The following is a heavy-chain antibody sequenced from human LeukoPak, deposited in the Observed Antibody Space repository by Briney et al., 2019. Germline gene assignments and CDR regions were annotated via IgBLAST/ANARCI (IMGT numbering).Heavy chain of an antibody. CDR1: GFTFSSYG. V-gene: IGHV3-30*02. CDR2: IRYDGSNK. Sequence: GGSLGLSCAASGFTFSSYGMHWVRQAPGKGLEWVAFIRYDGSNKYYADSVKGRFTISRDNSKNTLYLQMNSLRAEDTAVYYCAKESNWDPFDYWGQGTLVTVSS. J-gene: IGHJ4*02. D-gene: IGHD7-27*01. CDR3: AKESNWDPFDY.